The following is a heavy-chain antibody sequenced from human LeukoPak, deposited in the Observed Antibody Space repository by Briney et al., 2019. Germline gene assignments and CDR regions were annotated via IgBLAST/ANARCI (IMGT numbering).Heavy chain of an antibody. CDR3: ARDEYDILTDYDY. D-gene: IGHD3-9*01. CDR1: GFTFSIYW. V-gene: IGHV3-74*01. Sequence: PGGSLRLSCAASGFTFSIYWMHWVRQAPGNGLVWVSRVNSDGSTTTYADSVKGRFTISRDNAKNTLYLQMNSLRAEDTAVYYCARDEYDILTDYDYWGQGILVTVSS. J-gene: IGHJ4*02. CDR2: VNSDGSTT.